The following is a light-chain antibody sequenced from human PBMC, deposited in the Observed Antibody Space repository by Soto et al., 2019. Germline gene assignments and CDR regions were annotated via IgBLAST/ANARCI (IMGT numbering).Light chain of an antibody. V-gene: IGKV1-5*01. J-gene: IGKJ1*01. CDR2: DAS. Sequence: DIQMTQSPSTLSASGGDRVTITWRASQSISSWLAWYQQKPGKATKLLISDASSLECGVPARFSGSGSGTEFTLNISRLQPEDCASYYCQQYNSYAGPFGQGTKVEIK. CDR3: QQYNSYAGP. CDR1: QSISSW.